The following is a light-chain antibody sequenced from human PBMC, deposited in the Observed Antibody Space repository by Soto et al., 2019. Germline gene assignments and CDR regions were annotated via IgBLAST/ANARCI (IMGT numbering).Light chain of an antibody. V-gene: IGKV1-39*01. J-gene: IGKJ2*01. CDR2: AAS. CDR3: QQSYRTPPDT. Sequence: DIQMTQSPSSLSASVGDRVTITCRASQPISTYLNWYQQRPGKAPRLLIHAASTLHSGVPSRFSGCGSGRDFTLTISSLQPEDFATYFCQQSYRTPPDTFGQGTKLEVK. CDR1: QPISTY.